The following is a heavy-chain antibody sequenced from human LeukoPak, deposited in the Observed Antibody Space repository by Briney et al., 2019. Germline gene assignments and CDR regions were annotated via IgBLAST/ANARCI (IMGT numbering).Heavy chain of an antibody. Sequence: ASVTVSCKASGYTFTNYDINWVRQATGQGLEWMGWMNPNTGNTGYAQKFQGRVTITRDTSMTTAYMELSSLTFEDTAVYYCTRGLSGNYQFYYFDYWGQGTLVTVSS. CDR3: TRGLSGNYQFYYFDY. CDR1: GYTFTNYD. J-gene: IGHJ4*02. V-gene: IGHV1-8*01. CDR2: MNPNTGNT. D-gene: IGHD1-26*01.